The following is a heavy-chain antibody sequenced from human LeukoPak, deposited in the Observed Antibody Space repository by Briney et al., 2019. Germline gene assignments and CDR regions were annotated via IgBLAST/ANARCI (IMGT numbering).Heavy chain of an antibody. CDR1: GYRFTDYW. J-gene: IGHJ4*02. V-gene: IGHV5-51*01. CDR2: IYPGDSDS. CDR3: ARQGILLNFDY. Sequence: GESLKISCKGSGYRFTDYWIAWVRQMPGKGLEWMGIIYPGDSDSRYSPSFQGQVTISADKSISTAYLQWSSLKASDTAMYYCARQGILLNFDYWGQGTLVTVSS. D-gene: IGHD2/OR15-2a*01.